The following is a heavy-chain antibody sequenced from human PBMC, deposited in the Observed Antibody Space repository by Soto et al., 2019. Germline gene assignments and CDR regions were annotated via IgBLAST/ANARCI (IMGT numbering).Heavy chain of an antibody. CDR3: AKRLKSRAYYYPMDV. CDR2: INGFGFST. V-gene: IGHV3-23*01. Sequence: PVGSLRLSCAASGFTFSSYDMSWVRQAPGKGLEWVSSINGFGFSTYYADSVKGRFTVSRDNSRNTLYLQMSSLRADDMAVYYCAKRLKSRAYYYPMDVWGQGTTVTVSS. J-gene: IGHJ6*02. D-gene: IGHD3-22*01. CDR1: GFTFSSYD.